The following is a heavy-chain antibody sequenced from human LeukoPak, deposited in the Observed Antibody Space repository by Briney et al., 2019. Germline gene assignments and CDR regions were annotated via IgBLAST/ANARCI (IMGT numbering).Heavy chain of an antibody. CDR1: GGSFSGYY. J-gene: IGHJ4*02. V-gene: IGHV4-34*01. Sequence: PSETLSLTCAVYGGSFSGYYWSWIRQPPGKGLEWIGEINHSGSTNYNPSLKSRVTISVDTSKNQFSLKLSSVTAADTAVYYCARGFSGYYYDSSGFDYWGQGTLVTVPS. CDR2: INHSGST. CDR3: ARGFSGYYYDSSGFDY. D-gene: IGHD3-22*01.